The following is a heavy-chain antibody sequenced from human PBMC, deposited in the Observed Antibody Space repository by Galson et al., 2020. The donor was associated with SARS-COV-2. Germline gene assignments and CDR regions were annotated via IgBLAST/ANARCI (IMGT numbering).Heavy chain of an antibody. J-gene: IGHJ4*02. D-gene: IGHD3-22*01. CDR2: MNPNSGNT. CDR1: GYTFTSYD. Sequence: ASVKVSCKASGYTFTSYDINWVRQATGQGLEWMGWMNPNSGNTGYAQKFQGRVTMTRNTSISTAYMELSSLRSEDTAVYYCARGRRSLSVIVVVIKATGYYFDYWGQGTLVTVAS. CDR3: ARGRRSLSVIVVVIKATGYYFDY. V-gene: IGHV1-8*01.